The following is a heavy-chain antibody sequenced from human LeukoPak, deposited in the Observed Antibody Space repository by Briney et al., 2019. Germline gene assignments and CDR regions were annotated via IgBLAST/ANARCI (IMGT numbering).Heavy chain of an antibody. CDR3: ARRVTRYCSGGSCYSEPNWLDP. V-gene: IGHV4-59*01. CDR1: GGSISSYY. Sequence: SETLSLTCTVSGGSISSYYWSWIRQPPGKGLEWIGYIYYSGSTNYNPSLKSRVTISVDTSKNQFSLKLSSVTAADTAVYYCARRVTRYCSGGSCYSEPNWLDPWGQGTLVTVSS. J-gene: IGHJ5*02. D-gene: IGHD2-15*01. CDR2: IYYSGST.